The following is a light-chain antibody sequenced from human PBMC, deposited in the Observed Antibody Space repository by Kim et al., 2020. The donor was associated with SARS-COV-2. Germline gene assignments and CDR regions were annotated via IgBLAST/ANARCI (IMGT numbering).Light chain of an antibody. J-gene: IGLJ3*02. Sequence: VSPGQTASITWSGDKLADKYACWYQQKPGPSPVLVIYQATKRPSGIPERFSGSNSGNTATLTISGTQAMDEADYYCQAWDSSTAWVFGGGTQLTVL. CDR1: KLADKY. CDR2: QAT. CDR3: QAWDSSTAWV. V-gene: IGLV3-1*01.